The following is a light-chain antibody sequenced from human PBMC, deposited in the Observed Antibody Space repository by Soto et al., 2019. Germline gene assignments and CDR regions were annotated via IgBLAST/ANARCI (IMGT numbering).Light chain of an antibody. CDR3: QQSHNWPRP. CDR1: QSVSSK. CDR2: EAS. V-gene: IGKV3-11*01. J-gene: IGKJ1*01. Sequence: EMVMTQSPATLSVSPGEGATLSCRASQSVSSKLAWYQQRPGQAPSLLTSEASNRAAGIPARFSGSGSGTDFTLTITSLEPEDFAVYYCQQSHNWPRPFGQGTKVVI.